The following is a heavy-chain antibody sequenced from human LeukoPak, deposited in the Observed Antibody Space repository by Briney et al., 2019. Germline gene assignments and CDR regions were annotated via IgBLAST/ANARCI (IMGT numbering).Heavy chain of an antibody. CDR3: VREVNHYGLRRNSFDP. V-gene: IGHV4-4*07. Sequence: SETLSLTCTVSGGSISSYYWRWIRQPAGKELEWIESIDYSGSTYYNPSLKSRLTISLDTSNNQFSLKLSSVTAADTAVYYCVREVNHYGLRRNSFDPWGQGSKVTVSS. CDR1: GGSISSYY. D-gene: IGHD3-10*01. J-gene: IGHJ5*02. CDR2: IDYSGST.